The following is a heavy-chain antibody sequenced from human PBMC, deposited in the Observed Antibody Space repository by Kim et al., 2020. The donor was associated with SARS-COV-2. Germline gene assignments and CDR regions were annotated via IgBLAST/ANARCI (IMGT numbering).Heavy chain of an antibody. J-gene: IGHJ6*02. CDR1: GFTFSSYA. D-gene: IGHD3-22*01. Sequence: GGSLRLSCAASGFTFSSYAMSWVRQAPGKGLEWVSAISGSGGSTYYADSVKGRFTISRDNSKNTLYLQMNSLRAEDTAVYYCAKDLTYYYDSSGYLPPNYYYYGMDVWGQGTTVTVSS. CDR3: AKDLTYYYDSSGYLPPNYYYYGMDV. V-gene: IGHV3-23*01. CDR2: ISGSGGST.